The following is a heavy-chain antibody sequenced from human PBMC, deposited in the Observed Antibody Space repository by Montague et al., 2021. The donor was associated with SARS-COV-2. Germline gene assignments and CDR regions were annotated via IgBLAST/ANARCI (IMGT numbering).Heavy chain of an antibody. Sequence: SLRLSCAVSGFTFSDYWMNWVRQAPGKGLEWVANIKGDGSQKYSVDSVKGRFTISRVNAKNSLYLQMNSLRVEDTAVYYCARKNSMDVWGQGTTVIVSS. CDR2: IKGDGSQK. V-gene: IGHV3-7*03. CDR3: ARKNSMDV. CDR1: GFTFSDYW. J-gene: IGHJ6*02.